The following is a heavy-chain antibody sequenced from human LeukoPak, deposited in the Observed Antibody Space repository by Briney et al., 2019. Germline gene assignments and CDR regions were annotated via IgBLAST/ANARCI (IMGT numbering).Heavy chain of an antibody. D-gene: IGHD6-19*01. V-gene: IGHV3-74*01. CDR1: GFTFSKYW. Sequence: GGSLRLSCAASGFTFSKYWMLWVRQAPGKGLESVSRINTDGTVATYADSVKGRFTVSRDNADNTMFLQMNSVSNEHTAVYYCATKQWLAPPPDSWGQGTPVTVSS. J-gene: IGHJ4*02. CDR3: ATKQWLAPPPDS. CDR2: INTDGTVA.